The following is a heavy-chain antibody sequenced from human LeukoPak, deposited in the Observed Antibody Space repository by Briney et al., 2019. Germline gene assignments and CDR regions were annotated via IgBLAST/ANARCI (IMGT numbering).Heavy chain of an antibody. CDR3: ASRRY. Sequence: PGGSLRLSCAASGFTFSSYEMNWVRQAPGKGLEWVSNIYSGGSTYYADSVKGRFTISRDNSKNTVFLQMNSLRAEDTAVYYCASRRYWGQGTLVTVSS. CDR1: GFTFSSYE. CDR2: IYSGGST. V-gene: IGHV3-66*01. J-gene: IGHJ4*02.